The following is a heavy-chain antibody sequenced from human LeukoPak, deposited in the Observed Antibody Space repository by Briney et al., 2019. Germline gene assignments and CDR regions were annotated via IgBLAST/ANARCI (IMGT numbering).Heavy chain of an antibody. V-gene: IGHV1-18*04. CDR1: GSTFTNYG. CDR3: ARGYCRSTSCHEPPLYGMDV. J-gene: IGHJ6*01. CDR2: ISTYSGNT. D-gene: IGHD2-2*01. Sequence: VSIKVSCKASGSTFTNYGFSWVRQAPGQGLEWRGWISTYSGNTNYAQQLQGRVTMTSDTSTSTVYMELRSLRSDDTAVYYCARGYCRSTSCHEPPLYGMDVWGQGTTVTVST.